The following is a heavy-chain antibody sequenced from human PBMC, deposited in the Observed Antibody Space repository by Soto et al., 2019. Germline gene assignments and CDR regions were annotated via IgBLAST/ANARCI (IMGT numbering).Heavy chain of an antibody. CDR1: GFSLTTSGVG. V-gene: IGHV2-5*02. D-gene: IGHD3-3*01. CDR3: AHRVLRTVFGLVTTTAIFFDF. Sequence: QITLNESGPPVVRPTETLTLTCRFSGFSLTTSGVGVGWIRQSPGKAPEWLALIYWDDDKRYSASLKNRLTITKDTSKNQVVLTVSDLDPTDTATYYCAHRVLRTVFGLVTTTAIFFDFWGPGTPVAVSS. J-gene: IGHJ4*02. CDR2: IYWDDDK.